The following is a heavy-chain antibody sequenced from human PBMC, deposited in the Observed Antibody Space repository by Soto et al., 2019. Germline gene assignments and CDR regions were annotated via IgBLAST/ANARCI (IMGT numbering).Heavy chain of an antibody. D-gene: IGHD5-12*01. J-gene: IGHJ4*02. CDR3: AREVSKYSGYDFDY. CDR2: ISSSSSYI. V-gene: IGHV3-21*01. CDR1: GFTFSSYS. Sequence: EVQLVESGGGLVKPGGSLRLSCAASGFTFSSYSMNWVRQAPGKGLEWVSSISSSSSYIYYADSAKGRFTISRDNAKNSLYLQMNSLRAEDTAVYYCAREVSKYSGYDFDYWGQGTLVTVSS.